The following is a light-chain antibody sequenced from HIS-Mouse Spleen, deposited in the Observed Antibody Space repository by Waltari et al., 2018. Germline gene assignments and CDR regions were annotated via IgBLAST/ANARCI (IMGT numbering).Light chain of an antibody. V-gene: IGLV3-10*01. CDR1: AFPKQC. J-gene: IGLJ2*01. CDR2: EDS. Sequence: SYELTQQPSVSVSPGQTARIPCSGDAFPKQCAYWYSQKSGQAPALFIDEDSKRPSGIPERFSGSSSGTMATLTISGAQVEDEADYYCYSTDSSGNHRVFGGGTKLTVL. CDR3: YSTDSSGNHRV.